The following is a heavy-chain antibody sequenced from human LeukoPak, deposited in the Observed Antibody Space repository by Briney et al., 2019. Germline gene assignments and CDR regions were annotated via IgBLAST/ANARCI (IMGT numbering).Heavy chain of an antibody. CDR3: AKGTVNLYYYYYYMDV. J-gene: IGHJ6*03. V-gene: IGHV3-23*01. Sequence: GGSLRLSCETSGFTFNNYAVSWVRQAPGKGLEWVSAISGSGGSTYYADSVKGRFTISRDNSKNTLYLQMNSLRAEDTAVYYCAKGTVNLYYYYYYMDVWGKGTTVTVSS. CDR1: GFTFNNYA. CDR2: ISGSGGST. D-gene: IGHD1-14*01.